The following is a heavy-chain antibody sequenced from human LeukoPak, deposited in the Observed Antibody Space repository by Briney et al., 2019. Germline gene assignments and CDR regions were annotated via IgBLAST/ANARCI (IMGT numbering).Heavy chain of an antibody. CDR2: VSGRGGST. CDR3: AKVGYDSWAIDY. CDR1: GFTFNTYA. Sequence: GGSLRLSCAASGFTFNTYAMSWVRQAPGKGLEWVSGVSGRGGSTYYADSVKGRFLISRDNSKNTLYLQMNSLRAEDTAVYYCAKVGYDSWAIDYWGQGTLVTVSS. V-gene: IGHV3-23*01. J-gene: IGHJ4*02. D-gene: IGHD3-3*01.